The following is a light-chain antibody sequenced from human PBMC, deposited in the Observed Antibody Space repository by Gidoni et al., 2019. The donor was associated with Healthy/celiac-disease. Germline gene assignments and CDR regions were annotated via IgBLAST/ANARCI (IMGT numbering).Light chain of an antibody. CDR1: QSVSSSY. V-gene: IGKV3-20*01. J-gene: IGKJ4*01. CDR3: QQYLT. Sequence: ELVLTQSTGTLSLSPGERATLCCRASQSVSSSYLAWYQQKPGQAPRLLIYGASSRATGIPDRFSGSGSGTDFTLTISRLEPEDFAVYYCQQYLTFGGGTKVEIK. CDR2: GAS.